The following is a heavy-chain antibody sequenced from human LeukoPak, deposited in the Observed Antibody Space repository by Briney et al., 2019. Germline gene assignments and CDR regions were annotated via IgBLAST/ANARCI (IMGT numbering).Heavy chain of an antibody. V-gene: IGHV1-18*01. CDR2: ISAYNGNT. Sequence: ASVTVSFKASGYTFTSYGISWVRQAPGQGLEWMGWISAYNGNTNYAQKLQGRVTMTTDTSTSTAYMELRSLRSDDTAVYYCARGDYYDSSGVIDPWGQGTLVTVSS. D-gene: IGHD3-22*01. J-gene: IGHJ5*02. CDR3: ARGDYYDSSGVIDP. CDR1: GYTFTSYG.